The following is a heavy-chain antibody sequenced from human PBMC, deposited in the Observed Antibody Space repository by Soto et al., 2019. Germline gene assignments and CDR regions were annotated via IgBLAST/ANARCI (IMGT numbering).Heavy chain of an antibody. D-gene: IGHD2-8*01. J-gene: IGHJ6*03. V-gene: IGHV4-34*01. CDR3: ARYGSLARYYYYYYMDV. Sequence: PSDTLSLTCAVYGGSFSGYYWSWIRQPPGKGLEWIGEINHSGSTNYNPSLKSRVTISVDTSKNQFSLKLSSVTAADTAVYYSARYGSLARYYYYYYMDVWGKGTTVTVSS. CDR2: INHSGST. CDR1: GGSFSGYY.